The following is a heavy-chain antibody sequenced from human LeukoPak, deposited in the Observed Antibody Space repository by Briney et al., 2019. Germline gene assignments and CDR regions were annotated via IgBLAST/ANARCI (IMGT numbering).Heavy chain of an antibody. D-gene: IGHD6-13*01. CDR1: GFTFSSYA. J-gene: IGHJ4*02. CDR2: ISGSGGST. V-gene: IGHV3-23*01. Sequence: GGSLRLSCAASGFTFSSYAMSWARQAPGKGLEWLSAISGSGGSTYYADSVKGRFTISRDNSKNTLYLQMNSLRAEDTAVYYCAKDPDRAAAGTFDYWGQGTLVTVSS. CDR3: AKDPDRAAAGTFDY.